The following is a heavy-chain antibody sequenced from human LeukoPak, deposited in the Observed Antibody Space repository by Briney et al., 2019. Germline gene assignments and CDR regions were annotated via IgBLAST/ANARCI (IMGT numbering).Heavy chain of an antibody. Sequence: GGSLRLSCAASGFTFSGSAMHWVRQASGKGLEWVGRIRSEANSYATAYAASVKGRLTISRDDSKNTAYLQMNSLKTEDTAVYYCTRVGATQFDYWGQGTLVTVSS. V-gene: IGHV3-73*01. CDR3: TRVGATQFDY. CDR1: GFTFSGSA. J-gene: IGHJ4*02. D-gene: IGHD1-26*01. CDR2: IRSEANSYAT.